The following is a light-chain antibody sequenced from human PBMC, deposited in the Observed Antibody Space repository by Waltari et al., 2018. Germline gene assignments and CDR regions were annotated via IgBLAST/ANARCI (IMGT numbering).Light chain of an antibody. J-gene: IGKJ2*01. CDR2: RAY. CDR1: QSINKW. V-gene: IGKV1-5*03. CDR3: QQYNSYPYT. Sequence: DIQVTQSPSTLSASVGDSVTITCRTSQSINKWVSWYQQKPGKTPKLLVYRAYSLESGVPSRFRGSGSATEFTLSISGLQPDDVATYYCQQYNSYPYTFGQGTKVEI.